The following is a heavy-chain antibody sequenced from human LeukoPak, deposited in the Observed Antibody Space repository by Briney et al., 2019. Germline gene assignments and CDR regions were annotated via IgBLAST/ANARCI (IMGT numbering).Heavy chain of an antibody. Sequence: ASVKVSCKVSGYTLTELSMHWVRQAPGKGLEWMGGFDPEDGETIYAQKFQGRVTMTEDTSTDTAYMELSSLRSKDTAVYYCATQLAYCGGDCYWDPWGQGTLVTVSS. V-gene: IGHV1-24*01. D-gene: IGHD2-21*02. CDR3: ATQLAYCGGDCYWDP. CDR1: GYTLTELS. J-gene: IGHJ5*02. CDR2: FDPEDGET.